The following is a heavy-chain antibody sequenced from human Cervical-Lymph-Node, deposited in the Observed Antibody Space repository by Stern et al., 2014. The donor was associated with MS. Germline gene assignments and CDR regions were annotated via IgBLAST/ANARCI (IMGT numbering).Heavy chain of an antibody. J-gene: IGHJ4*02. Sequence: VQLEESGAEVKKPGASVKVPCKASGYTFTGYYVHWVREAPGQGLEWMGWINPNGGGTKYAQKFQGSLPMTRDTSISTAYMELSRLRSDDTAVYYCARDLASDPSSWWPLDCWGQGTLVTVSS. CDR2: INPNGGGT. CDR3: ARDLASDPSSWWPLDC. V-gene: IGHV1-2*02. CDR1: GYTFTGYY. D-gene: IGHD2-15*01.